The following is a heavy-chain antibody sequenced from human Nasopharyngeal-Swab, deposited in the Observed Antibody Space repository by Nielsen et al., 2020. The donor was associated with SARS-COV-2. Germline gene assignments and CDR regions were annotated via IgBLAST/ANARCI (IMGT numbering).Heavy chain of an antibody. D-gene: IGHD3-22*01. J-gene: IGHJ3*02. CDR1: GYSFTSYW. V-gene: IGHV5-51*01. CDR3: AGKPDYYDSSGYYLGVDAFDI. Sequence: KVSCKGSGYSFTSYWIGWVRQMPGKGLEWMGIIYPGDSDTRDSPSFQGQVTISADKSISTAYLQWSSLKASDTAMYYCAGKPDYYDSSGYYLGVDAFDIWGQGTMVTVSS. CDR2: IYPGDSDT.